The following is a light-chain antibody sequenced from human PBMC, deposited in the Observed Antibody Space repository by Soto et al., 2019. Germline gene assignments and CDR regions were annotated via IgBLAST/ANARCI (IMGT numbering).Light chain of an antibody. Sequence: EIVLTQSPGTLSLSPGERATLSCRASQSVSSSYLAWYQQKPGQAPRLLIYGASSRATGIPDRFSGSGSGTDFTLTISSLEPEDFAVYYCQQYGSSTGFTFGPGTKVDIK. V-gene: IGKV3-20*01. CDR2: GAS. CDR1: QSVSSSY. J-gene: IGKJ3*01. CDR3: QQYGSSTGFT.